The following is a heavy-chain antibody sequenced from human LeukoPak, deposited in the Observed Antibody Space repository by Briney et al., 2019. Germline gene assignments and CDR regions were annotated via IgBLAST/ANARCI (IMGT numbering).Heavy chain of an antibody. V-gene: IGHV3-23*01. CDR1: GFTFSSDA. CDR3: ATPAGNFDY. D-gene: IGHD6-13*01. J-gene: IGHJ4*02. Sequence: GGSLRHPCAASGFTFSSDAMIWVGQAAGKGVEWVSAISGSGGSTYYAHSVKGRFTISRDNSKNTLYLQMNSLRAEDTAVYYCATPAGNFDYWGQGTLVTVSS. CDR2: ISGSGGST.